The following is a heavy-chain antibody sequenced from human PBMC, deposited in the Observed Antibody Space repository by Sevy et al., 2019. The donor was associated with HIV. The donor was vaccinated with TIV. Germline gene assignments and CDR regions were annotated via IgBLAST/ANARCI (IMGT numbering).Heavy chain of an antibody. CDR3: ARGGSGDYYYYGVDV. V-gene: IGHV3-30*03. J-gene: IGHJ6*02. D-gene: IGHD3-10*01. CDR1: GFTFRNFG. CDR2: VSYDGSSK. Sequence: GGSLRLSCVGSGFTFRNFGVHWLRQAPGKGLEWLSVVSYDGSSKYDVDSVKGRFIVSRDNSKNTLYLQMNSLRTEDTAVYYCARGGSGDYYYYGVDVWGQRTTVTVSS.